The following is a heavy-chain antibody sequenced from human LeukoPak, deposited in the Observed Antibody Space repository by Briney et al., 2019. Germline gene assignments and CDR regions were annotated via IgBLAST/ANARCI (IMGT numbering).Heavy chain of an antibody. D-gene: IGHD3-10*01. J-gene: IGHJ5*02. CDR1: GYSISSGYY. V-gene: IGHV4-38-2*02. CDR2: IYHSGST. Sequence: SETLSLTCTVSGYSISSGYYWGWIRQPPGKGLEWIGSIYHSGSTYYNPSLKSRVTISVDTSKNQFSLKLSSVTAADTAVYYCAREERAGAWFDPWGQGTLVTVSS. CDR3: AREERAGAWFDP.